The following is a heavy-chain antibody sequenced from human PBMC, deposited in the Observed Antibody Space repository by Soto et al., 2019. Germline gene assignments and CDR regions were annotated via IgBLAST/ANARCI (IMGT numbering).Heavy chain of an antibody. CDR2: INPSGGST. J-gene: IGHJ4*02. CDR3: ARDRGCSGGSCYSTTPAHLDY. V-gene: IGHV1-46*01. Sequence: ASVKVSCKASGYTFTSYYMHWVRQAPGQGLEWMGIINPSGGSTSYAQKFQGRVTMTRDTSTSTVYMELSSPRSEDTAVYYCARDRGCSGGSCYSTTPAHLDYWGQGTLVTVSS. D-gene: IGHD2-15*01. CDR1: GYTFTSYY.